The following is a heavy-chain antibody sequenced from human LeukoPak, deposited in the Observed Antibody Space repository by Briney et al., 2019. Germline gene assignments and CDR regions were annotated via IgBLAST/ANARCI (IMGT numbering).Heavy chain of an antibody. CDR1: GFTFSSYS. CDR3: ARYGRGYCSSTSCPRDYYYGMDV. Sequence: GGSLRLSCAASGFTFSSYSMNWVRQAPGKGLEWVSYISSSSSTIYYADSVKGRFTISRDNAKNSLYLQMNSLRAEDTAVYYCARYGRGYCSSTSCPRDYYYGMDVWGQGTTVTVSS. J-gene: IGHJ6*02. D-gene: IGHD2-2*01. V-gene: IGHV3-48*04. CDR2: ISSSSSTI.